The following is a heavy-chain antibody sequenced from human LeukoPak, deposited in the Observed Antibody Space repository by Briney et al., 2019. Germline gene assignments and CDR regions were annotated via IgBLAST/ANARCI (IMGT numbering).Heavy chain of an antibody. Sequence: SSVKVSCKASGGTFSSYAISWVRQAPGQGLEWMGGIIPIFGTANYAQKFQGRVTMTTDTSTSTAYMELRSLRSDDTAVYYCARVATAMVTSGDYWGQGTLVTVSS. CDR3: ARVATAMVTSGDY. V-gene: IGHV1-69*05. J-gene: IGHJ4*02. CDR1: GGTFSSYA. D-gene: IGHD5-18*01. CDR2: IIPIFGTA.